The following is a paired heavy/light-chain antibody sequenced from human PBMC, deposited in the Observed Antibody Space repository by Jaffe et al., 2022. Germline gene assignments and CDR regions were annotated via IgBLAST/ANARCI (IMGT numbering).Light chain of an antibody. J-gene: IGLJ2*01. CDR2: GNN. CDR3: QSCDNRKVL. CDR1: SSNIGAGYD. Sequence: QSVLTQPPSVSGAPGQKVTISCTGSSSNIGAGYDVWWYRQLPGTAPQLVIFGNNNRPSGVPDRFSVSKSGTSASLAITGLQAEDEADYYCQSCDNRKVLFGGGTKLTVL. V-gene: IGLV1-40*01.
Heavy chain of an antibody. V-gene: IGHV3-30*02. J-gene: IGHJ6*03. Sequence: QVQLVESGGRVVQPGGSLRVSCTASGFSFSDYGMHWVRQVPGKGLEWVAFIRYDGNDKYYGDSVKGRFTVSRDESKNTVYLQMNSLRVEDTALYYCAKDAIVRVTLGHWSMDVWGKGTTVTVSS. CDR1: GFSFSDYG. CDR3: AKDAIVRVTLGHWSMDV. CDR2: IRYDGNDK. D-gene: IGHD2-21*02.